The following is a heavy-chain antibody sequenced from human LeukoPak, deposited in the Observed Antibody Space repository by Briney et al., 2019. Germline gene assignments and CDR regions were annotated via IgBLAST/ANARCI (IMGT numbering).Heavy chain of an antibody. J-gene: IGHJ4*02. CDR1: GFTFTSST. Sequence: SVKVSCKPSGFTFTSSTMQWVRQARGQRLEWISWIVVGSGDTMYAQTFQDRVTITRDMSTSTAYMEMSSLRSEDTAMYYCAALLVRDGDYSYFFDYWGQGTLVTVSS. D-gene: IGHD4-17*01. CDR3: AALLVRDGDYSYFFDY. CDR2: IVVGSGDT. V-gene: IGHV1-58*02.